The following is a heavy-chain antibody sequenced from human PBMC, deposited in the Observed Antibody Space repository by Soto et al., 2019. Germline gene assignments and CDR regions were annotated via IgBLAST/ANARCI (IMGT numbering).Heavy chain of an antibody. CDR3: VRRHVSATGIDWFDP. V-gene: IGHV1-3*01. CDR1: GYTFTSYG. D-gene: IGHD6-13*01. Sequence: QVQLVQSGTEVKKPGASVKVSCKASGYTFTSYGIHWVRQAPGQRLELMGWINAANGDTKYSPKFQGRVTITRDTSASTAYMELSSLRSEDTAVYYCVRRHVSATGIDWFDPWGQGTLVTVSS. CDR2: INAANGDT. J-gene: IGHJ5*02.